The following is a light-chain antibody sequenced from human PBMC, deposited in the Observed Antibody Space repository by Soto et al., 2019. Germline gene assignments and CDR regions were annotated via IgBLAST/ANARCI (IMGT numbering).Light chain of an antibody. CDR2: DGS. Sequence: DIQMTQSPSTLSASVGDRVTITCRASQSISGYLAWYQQKPGEAPKLLIYDGSTLESGVPSRFSGSGSGTDFTLTISGLQPEDFVTYYCQQSYRLGLTFGGGTKVAIK. CDR3: QQSYRLGLT. V-gene: IGKV1-5*01. J-gene: IGKJ4*01. CDR1: QSISGY.